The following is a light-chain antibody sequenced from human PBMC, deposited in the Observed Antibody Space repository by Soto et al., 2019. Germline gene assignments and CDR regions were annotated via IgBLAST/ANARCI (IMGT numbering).Light chain of an antibody. CDR2: EVS. CDR1: SSDVGSYNL. V-gene: IGLV2-23*02. Sequence: QSALTQPASVSGSPGQSITISCTGTSSDVGSYNLVSWYQQHPGKAPKLMIYEVSKRPSGVSNRFSGSKSGNTASLTISGLQAEDEADYYGCSYAGSSAVFGGGTQLTVL. CDR3: CSYAGSSAV. J-gene: IGLJ2*01.